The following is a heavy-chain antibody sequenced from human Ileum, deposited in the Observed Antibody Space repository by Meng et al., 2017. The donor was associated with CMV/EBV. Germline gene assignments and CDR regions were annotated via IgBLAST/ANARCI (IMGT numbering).Heavy chain of an antibody. CDR2: ISRSGGDT. CDR3: AKESGQYQVLSYYGLEV. Sequence: GGSLRPSCAASGFTFSSCWMSWVRQAPGKGLEWASVISRSGGDTNYADSVKGRFTITRDNSKNTMYLQMSSLRAEDTAIYYFAKESGQYQVLSYYGLEVWGQGTTVTVSS. V-gene: IGHV3-23*01. J-gene: IGHJ6*02. CDR1: GFTFSSCW. D-gene: IGHD2-2*01.